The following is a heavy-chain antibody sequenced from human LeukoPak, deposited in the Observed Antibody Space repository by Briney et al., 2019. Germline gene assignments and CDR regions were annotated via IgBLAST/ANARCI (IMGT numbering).Heavy chain of an antibody. D-gene: IGHD4/OR15-4a*01. Sequence: GGSLRLSCAASGFTLSSYGIHWVRQAPGKGLEWVAFIRHDGSSEYYTDSVKGRFTISRDNSKNTLYLQMNSLRAEDTAVYYCAKSRMTIMTHAGMDVWGKGTTVTISS. CDR3: AKSRMTIMTHAGMDV. CDR1: GFTLSSYG. V-gene: IGHV3-30*02. CDR2: IRHDGSSE. J-gene: IGHJ6*04.